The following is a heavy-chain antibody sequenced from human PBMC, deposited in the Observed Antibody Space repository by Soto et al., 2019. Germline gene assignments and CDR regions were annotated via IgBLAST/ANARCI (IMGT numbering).Heavy chain of an antibody. J-gene: IGHJ4*02. CDR2: ISHRSLTI. CDR1: GFTFSDHY. Sequence: GPLLLSGSASGFTFSDHYMAWFRQTPERGLEWLAYISHRSLTIYHARSVKDRFTISRDDATDSIYLQMNNLRVGDTAVYFCARGGGSSPFDYWGQGTEVTVYS. CDR3: ARGGGSSPFDY. V-gene: IGHV3-11*01. D-gene: IGHD5-12*01.